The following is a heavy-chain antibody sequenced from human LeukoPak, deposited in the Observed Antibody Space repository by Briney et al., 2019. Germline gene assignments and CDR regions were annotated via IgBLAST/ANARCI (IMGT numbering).Heavy chain of an antibody. D-gene: IGHD6-13*01. CDR3: ATAPNYSSSRLPSDY. V-gene: IGHV3-30*03. CDR2: ISYDGSNK. CDR1: GFTFSSYG. J-gene: IGHJ4*02. Sequence: GRSLRLSCAASGFTFSSYGMHWVRQAPGKGLEWVTVISYDGSNKYYADSVKGRFTISRDNSKNTLFLQMNSLRAEDTALYYCATAPNYSSSRLPSDYWGQGTLVTVSS.